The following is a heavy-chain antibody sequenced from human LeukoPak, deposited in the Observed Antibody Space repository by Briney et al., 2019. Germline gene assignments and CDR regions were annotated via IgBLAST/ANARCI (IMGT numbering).Heavy chain of an antibody. Sequence: SVKVSCKASGGTFSSYAISWVRQAPGQGLEWMGGIIPIFGTANYAQKFQGRVTITADESTSTAYMELSSLRSEDTAVYYCARAASDRGYSGYDILYYYYGMDVWGQGTTVTVSS. D-gene: IGHD5-12*01. J-gene: IGHJ6*02. CDR1: GGTFSSYA. CDR2: IIPIFGTA. V-gene: IGHV1-69*13. CDR3: ARAASDRGYSGYDILYYYYGMDV.